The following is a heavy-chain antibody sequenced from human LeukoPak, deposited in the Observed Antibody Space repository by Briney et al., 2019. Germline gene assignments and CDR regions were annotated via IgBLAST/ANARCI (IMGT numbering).Heavy chain of an antibody. J-gene: IGHJ6*03. CDR1: GYTFTGYY. CDR3: ARGTSGSYYYYYMDV. V-gene: IGHV1-2*02. Sequence: ASVKVSCKASGYTFTGYYMHWVRQAPGQGLEWMGWINPNSGGTNYAQKFQGRVTMTRDTSISTAYMELSRLRSDDAAVYYCARGTSGSYYYYYMDVWGKGTTVTVSS. CDR2: INPNSGGT. D-gene: IGHD1-26*01.